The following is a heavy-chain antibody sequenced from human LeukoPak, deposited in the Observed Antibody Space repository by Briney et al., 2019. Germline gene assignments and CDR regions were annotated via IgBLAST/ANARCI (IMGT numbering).Heavy chain of an antibody. V-gene: IGHV3-48*03. CDR3: AGGWNMVY. J-gene: IGHJ4*02. CDR1: GFTFSSYE. CDR2: ITSSASTI. D-gene: IGHD1/OR15-1a*01. Sequence: GGPLRLSCAASGFTFSSYEMNWVRQAPGRVLEWVSYITSSASTIYYADSVKGRFTISRDNDKNSLYLQMNSLRAEDTAVYYCAGGWNMVYWGQGTLVTVSS.